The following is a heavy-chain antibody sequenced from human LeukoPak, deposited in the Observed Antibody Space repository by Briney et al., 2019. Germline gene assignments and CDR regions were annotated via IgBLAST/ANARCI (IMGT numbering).Heavy chain of an antibody. V-gene: IGHV5-10-1*01. CDR2: IDPSDSYT. D-gene: IGHD3-9*01. CDR3: VGPGLDILTGYYNGGDY. J-gene: IGHJ4*02. CDR1: GYSFTSYW. Sequence: GESLKISCKGSGYSFTSYWISWVRQMPGKGLEWMGRIDPSDSYTNYSPSFQGHVTISADKSISTAYLQWSSLKASDTAMYYCVGPGLDILTGYYNGGDYWGQGTLVTVSS.